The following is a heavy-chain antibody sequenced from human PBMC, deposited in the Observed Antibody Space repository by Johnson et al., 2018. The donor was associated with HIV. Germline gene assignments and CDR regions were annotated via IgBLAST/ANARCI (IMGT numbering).Heavy chain of an antibody. J-gene: IGHJ3*02. V-gene: IGHV3-30*03. CDR3: ARVEWELGAFDI. Sequence: QVQLVESGGGVVQPGRSLRLSCAASGFTFSNYGMHWVRQAPGKGLEWVAVISYDGSEKYYADSVKGRFTISRENSKNTLYLQMNSLRAEDTAVYYCARVEWELGAFDIWGQGTMVTVSS. CDR1: GFTFSNYG. D-gene: IGHD1-26*01. CDR2: ISYDGSEK.